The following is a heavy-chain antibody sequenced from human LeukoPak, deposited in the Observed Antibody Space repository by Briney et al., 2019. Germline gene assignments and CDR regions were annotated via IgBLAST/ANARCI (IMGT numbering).Heavy chain of an antibody. Sequence: SETLSLTCAVYGGSFSGYYWSWIRQPPGKGLEWIGEINHSGSTNYNPSLKSRVNISVDTSKNQFSLKLSSVTAADTAVYYCARGRSLFYYDSSGWIFDYWGQGTLVTVSS. CDR1: GGSFSGYY. CDR3: ARGRSLFYYDSSGWIFDY. V-gene: IGHV4-34*01. J-gene: IGHJ4*02. D-gene: IGHD3-22*01. CDR2: INHSGST.